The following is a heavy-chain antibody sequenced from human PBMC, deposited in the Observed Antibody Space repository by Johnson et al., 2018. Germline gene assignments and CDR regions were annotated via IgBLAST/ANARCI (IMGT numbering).Heavy chain of an antibody. CDR2: ISGSGTTI. D-gene: IGHD1-26*01. Sequence: VQLVESGGGLVQPGGSLRLSCAASGFTFSSYSMNWVRQAPGKGLEWVSYISGSGTTIYYADSVKGRFTISRDNAKNSLYLQMNSLRDEDTAVYYCGRESRVGATRGYYYYGMDVWGQGTTVTVSS. CDR3: GRESRVGATRGYYYYGMDV. CDR1: GFTFSSYS. V-gene: IGHV3-48*02. J-gene: IGHJ6*02.